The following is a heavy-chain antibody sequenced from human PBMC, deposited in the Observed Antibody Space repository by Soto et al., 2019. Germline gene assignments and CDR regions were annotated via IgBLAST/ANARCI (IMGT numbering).Heavy chain of an antibody. J-gene: IGHJ4*02. D-gene: IGHD1-1*01. V-gene: IGHV1-18*01. Sequence: EASVKVSCKASGYTFTSYGISWVRQAPGQGLEWMGWISAYNGNTNYAQKLQGRVTMTTDTSTSTAYMGLRSLRTDDAAVYYCGGGDRVWNGRNYWGRVTLVTVSS. CDR3: GGGDRVWNGRNY. CDR1: GYTFTSYG. CDR2: ISAYNGNT.